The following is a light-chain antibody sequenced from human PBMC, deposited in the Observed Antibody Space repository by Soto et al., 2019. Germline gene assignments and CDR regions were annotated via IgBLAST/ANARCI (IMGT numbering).Light chain of an antibody. V-gene: IGKV3-20*01. Sequence: EIVLTQSPDTLSLSPGERATLSCRASQSIGSSLAWYQQKPGQAPRLLIYGASSRATGIPDRFSGSGSGTDFTLTISRLEPEDFAVYYCQQYGRSPSTFGGGTKV. CDR1: QSIGSS. CDR2: GAS. CDR3: QQYGRSPST. J-gene: IGKJ4*01.